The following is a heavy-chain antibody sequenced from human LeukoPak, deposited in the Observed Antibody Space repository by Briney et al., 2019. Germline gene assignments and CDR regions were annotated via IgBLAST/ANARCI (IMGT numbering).Heavy chain of an antibody. CDR2: INPNSGGT. CDR1: GYTFTAFY. V-gene: IGHV1-2*06. D-gene: IGHD6-13*01. CDR3: ARGYSSSWLDY. J-gene: IGHJ4*02. Sequence: ASVKVSCKASGYTFTAFYMHWVRPAPGQGLEWMGQINPNSGGTKYAQKFQGRVTMTTDTSNNTAYLELSRLRSDDTAVYYCARGYSSSWLDYWGQGTLVTVSS.